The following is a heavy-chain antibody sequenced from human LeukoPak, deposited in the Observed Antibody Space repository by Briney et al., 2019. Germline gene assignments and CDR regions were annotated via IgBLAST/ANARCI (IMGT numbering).Heavy chain of an antibody. D-gene: IGHD2-15*01. Sequence: RASVKVSCKASGYTFTSYGISWVRQAPGQGLEWMGWISAYNGNTNYAQKLQGRVTMTTDTSTSTAYMELRSLRSDDTAVYYCARSAAHEVVAALLLGYYYGMDVWGQGTTVTVSS. CDR3: ARSAAHEVVAALLLGYYYGMDV. V-gene: IGHV1-18*01. CDR1: GYTFTSYG. J-gene: IGHJ6*02. CDR2: ISAYNGNT.